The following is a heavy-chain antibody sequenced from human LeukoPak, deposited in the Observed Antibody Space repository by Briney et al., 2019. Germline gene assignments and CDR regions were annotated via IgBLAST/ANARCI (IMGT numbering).Heavy chain of an antibody. D-gene: IGHD3-10*01. CDR2: INHSGST. CDR1: GGSFSGYY. V-gene: IGHV4-34*01. Sequence: SETLSLTCAVYGGSFSGYYWSWIRQPPGKGLEWIGEINHSGSTNYNPSLKSRVTISVDTSKNQFSLKLSSVTAADTAVYYCARPREFYYFDYWGQGTLVTVSS. J-gene: IGHJ4*02. CDR3: ARPREFYYFDY.